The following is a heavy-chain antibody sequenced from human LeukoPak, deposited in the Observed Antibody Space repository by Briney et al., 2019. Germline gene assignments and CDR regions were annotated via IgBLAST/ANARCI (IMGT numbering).Heavy chain of an antibody. V-gene: IGHV1-18*01. CDR1: GYTFTSYG. CDR2: ISAYNGNT. D-gene: IGHD3-3*01. Sequence: ASVKVSCKASGYTFTSYGISWVRQAPGQGLEWMGWISAYNGNTNSAQKLQGRVTMTTDTSTSTAYMELRSLRSDDTAVYYCAREPNTYYDFWSGYATNWFDPWGQGTLVTVSS. CDR3: AREPNTYYDFWSGYATNWFDP. J-gene: IGHJ5*02.